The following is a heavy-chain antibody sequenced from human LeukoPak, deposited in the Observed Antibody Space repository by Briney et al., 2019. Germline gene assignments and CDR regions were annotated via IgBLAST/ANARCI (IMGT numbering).Heavy chain of an antibody. CDR1: GYTLTDLS. D-gene: IGHD6-6*01. V-gene: IGHV1-24*01. CDR3: ATAQRAKHLVEDALDI. CDR2: FDPEDGET. Sequence: ASVKVSCKVSGYTLTDLSMHWVRQAPGKGLEWMGGFDPEDGETIYAQKFQGRVTMTEDTSADTAYMELSSLRSEDTSVYYCATAQRAKHLVEDALDIWGQGTMVTVST. J-gene: IGHJ3*02.